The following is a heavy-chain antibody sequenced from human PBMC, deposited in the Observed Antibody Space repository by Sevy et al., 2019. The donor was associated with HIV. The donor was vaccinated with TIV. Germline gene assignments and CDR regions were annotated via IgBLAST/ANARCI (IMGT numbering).Heavy chain of an antibody. CDR2: ISSSSRST. CDR3: ARRMLYNSWSGSKPDKNYYQYYGLDL. J-gene: IGHJ6*02. CDR1: GFTFHMYT. V-gene: IGHV3-21*01. Sequence: GGSLRLSCAASGFTFHMYTMNWVRQAPGKGLEWVSSISSSSRSTYYADSVKGRFTISRHNANSSLYLQVNSLRTEDTAVYYCARRMLYNSWSGSKPDKNYYQYYGLDLWGQGTTITVSS. D-gene: IGHD3-3*01.